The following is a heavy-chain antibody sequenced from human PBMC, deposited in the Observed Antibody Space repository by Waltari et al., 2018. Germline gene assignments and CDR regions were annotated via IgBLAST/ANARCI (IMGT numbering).Heavy chain of an antibody. D-gene: IGHD6-19*01. CDR1: GFTVGRTS. CDR3: ARDRAVAGNWGAFDI. J-gene: IGHJ3*02. CDR2: IYSGGSK. Sequence: EVQLVETGGGLIQPGGSLRLSCAASGFTVGRTSLRWVRQSPGQGKGLELVSVIYSGGSKYYADSVKGRFTISRDNSKNTLYLQMNSLRAEDTAMYYCARDRAVAGNWGAFDIWGQGTMVTVSS. V-gene: IGHV3-53*02.